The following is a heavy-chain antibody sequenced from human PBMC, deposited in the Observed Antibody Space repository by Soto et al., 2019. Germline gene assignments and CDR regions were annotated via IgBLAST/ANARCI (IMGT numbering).Heavy chain of an antibody. CDR3: AKDRFPAGIDI. CDR1: GFTFSSYG. J-gene: IGHJ3*02. D-gene: IGHD3-16*01. V-gene: IGHV3-30*18. CDR2: ISYDGSNK. Sequence: GGSLRLSCAASGFTFSSYGMHWVRQAPGKGLEWVAVISYDGSNKYYADSVKGRFTISRDNSNNTLYLQMNSLRAEDTAVYYCAKDRFPAGIDIWGQGTMVTVSS.